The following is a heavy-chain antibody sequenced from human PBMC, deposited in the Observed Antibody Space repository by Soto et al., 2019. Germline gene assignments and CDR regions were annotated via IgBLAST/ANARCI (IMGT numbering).Heavy chain of an antibody. CDR2: IYYSGST. V-gene: IGHV4-30-4*01. CDR1: GGSISSGDYY. J-gene: IGHJ6*02. CDR3: ARDQGNENYYYYGIDV. Sequence: SETLSLTCTVSGGSISSGDYYWSWIRQPPGKGLEWIGYIYYSGSTYYNPSLKSRITISVDTSKNQFSLKLSSVTAADTAVYYCARDQGNENYYYYGIDVWGQGTTVTVSS.